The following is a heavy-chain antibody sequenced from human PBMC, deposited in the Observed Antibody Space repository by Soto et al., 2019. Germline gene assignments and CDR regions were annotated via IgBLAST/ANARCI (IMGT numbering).Heavy chain of an antibody. CDR3: ARGQDFYYYDSSGYSGDY. D-gene: IGHD3-22*01. Sequence: ASVKVSCKASGYTFTGYYMHWVRQAPGQGLEWMGWINPNSGGTNYAQKFQGRVTMTRDTSISTAYMELSRLRSDDTAVYYCARGQDFYYYDSSGYSGDYWGQGTLVTVSS. V-gene: IGHV1-2*02. CDR1: GYTFTGYY. CDR2: INPNSGGT. J-gene: IGHJ4*02.